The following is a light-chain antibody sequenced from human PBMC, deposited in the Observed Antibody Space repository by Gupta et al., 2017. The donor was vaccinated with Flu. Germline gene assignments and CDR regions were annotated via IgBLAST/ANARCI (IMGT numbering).Light chain of an antibody. Sequence: VGDRVTITCRASQSISSWLAWYQQKPGKAPKLLIYKASSLQSGVPSRFSGSGSGTEFTLTISSLQPDDFATYYCQQYDSCSTFGQGTKVEIK. CDR3: QQYDSCST. CDR2: KAS. V-gene: IGKV1-5*03. CDR1: QSISSW. J-gene: IGKJ1*01.